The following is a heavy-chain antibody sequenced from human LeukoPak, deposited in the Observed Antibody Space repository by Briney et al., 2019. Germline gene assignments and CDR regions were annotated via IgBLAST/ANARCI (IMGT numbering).Heavy chain of an antibody. D-gene: IGHD3-22*01. V-gene: IGHV1-69*01. J-gene: IGHJ5*02. CDR3: ARDLSYVGRLVVVHHRRNNWFDP. Sequence: SVKVSCKASRGTFSSYAISWVRQAPGQGLEWMGGIIPIFGTANYAQKFQGRVTITADESTSTAYMELSSLRSEDTAVYYCARDLSYVGRLVVVHHRRNNWFDPWGQGTLVTVSS. CDR1: RGTFSSYA. CDR2: IIPIFGTA.